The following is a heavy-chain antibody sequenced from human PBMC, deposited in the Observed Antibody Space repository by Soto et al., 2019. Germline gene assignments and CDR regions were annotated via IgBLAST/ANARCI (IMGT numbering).Heavy chain of an antibody. CDR2: IYYSGST. Sequence: QLQLQESGPGLVKPSETLSLTCTVSGGSISSSSYYWGWIRQPPGKGLEWIGSIYYSGSTYYNPSLTSRVTISVDTSKNQFSLKLSSVTAADTAVYYCATIVLVPAAKFDPWGQGTLVTVSS. CDR1: GGSISSSSYY. J-gene: IGHJ5*02. V-gene: IGHV4-39*01. CDR3: ATIVLVPAAKFDP. D-gene: IGHD2-2*01.